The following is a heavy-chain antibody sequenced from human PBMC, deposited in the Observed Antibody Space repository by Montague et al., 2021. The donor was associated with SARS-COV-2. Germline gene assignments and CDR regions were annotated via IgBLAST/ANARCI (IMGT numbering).Heavy chain of an antibody. D-gene: IGHD1-26*01. J-gene: IGHJ5*02. CDR3: ARDIWEPEVRSRGWFDP. CDR1: GGSISDNNW. CDR2: ISLGGNT. V-gene: IGHV4-4*02. Sequence: SETLSLTCGVSGGSISDNNWWSWVRQSPETGLEWIGEISLGGNTDYNPSLKSRVTISLDKSKSQFSLKLTSVTAADTAVYYCARDIWEPEVRSRGWFDPWGQGILVTVSS.